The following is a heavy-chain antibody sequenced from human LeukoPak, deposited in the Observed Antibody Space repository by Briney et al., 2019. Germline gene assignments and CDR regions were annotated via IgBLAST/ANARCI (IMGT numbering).Heavy chain of an antibody. CDR1: GFTFSSYT. V-gene: IGHV3-21*01. J-gene: IGHJ4*02. CDR2: ITSSGSYK. D-gene: IGHD3-22*01. Sequence: KPGGSLRLSCAAPGFTFSSYTMNWVRQAPGKGLEWVSSITSSGSYKYYADSVMGRFTISRDNTNNSLYLQMNSLRAEDTAVYYCARDDGNYYDSSGFDYWGQGTLVTVSS. CDR3: ARDDGNYYDSSGFDY.